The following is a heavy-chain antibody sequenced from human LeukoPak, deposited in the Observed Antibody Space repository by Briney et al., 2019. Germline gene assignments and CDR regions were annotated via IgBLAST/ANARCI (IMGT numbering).Heavy chain of an antibody. CDR1: GFTFSSYS. V-gene: IGHV3-48*01. Sequence: GGSLRLSCAASGFTFSSYSMNWVRQAPGKGLEWVSYISSSSSTIYYADSVKGRFTISRDNAKNSLYLQMNSLRAEDTAVYYCARGGGYYYDSSGLYYFDYWGQGTLVTVSS. J-gene: IGHJ4*02. CDR2: ISSSSSTI. D-gene: IGHD3-22*01. CDR3: ARGGGYYYDSSGLYYFDY.